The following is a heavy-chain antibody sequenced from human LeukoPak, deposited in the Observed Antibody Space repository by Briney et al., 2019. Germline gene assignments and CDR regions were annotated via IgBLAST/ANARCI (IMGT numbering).Heavy chain of an antibody. J-gene: IGHJ3*01. Sequence: SETLSLTCTVSGGSIYINNYYWSWMRQSAGKGLDWIGRIYPVGSTNYNPSLKSRVTVSINTSKNQISLKLTSMTAADTAMYYCARDPAHDACDAFDLWGQGTMVTVSS. CDR1: GGSIYINNYY. CDR3: ARDPAHDACDAFDL. CDR2: IYPVGST. V-gene: IGHV4-4*07.